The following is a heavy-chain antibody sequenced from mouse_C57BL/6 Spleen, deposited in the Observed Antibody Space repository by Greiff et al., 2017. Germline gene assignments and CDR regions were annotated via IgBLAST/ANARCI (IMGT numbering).Heavy chain of an antibody. CDR1: GFTFSDYY. CDR2: INYDGSST. V-gene: IGHV5-16*01. D-gene: IGHD3-2*02. J-gene: IGHJ4*01. Sequence: EAKLVESEGGLVQPGSSMKLSCTASGFTFSDYYMAWVRQVPEKGLEWVANINYDGSSTYYLDSLKSRFIISRDNAKNILYLQMSSLKSEDTATYYCARGDSSGPYYAMDYWGQGTSVTVSS. CDR3: ARGDSSGPYYAMDY.